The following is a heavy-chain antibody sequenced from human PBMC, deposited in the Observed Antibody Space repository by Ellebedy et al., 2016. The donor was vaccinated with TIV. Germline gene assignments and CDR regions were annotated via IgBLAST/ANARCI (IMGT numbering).Heavy chain of an antibody. CDR1: GFTFSSYW. D-gene: IGHD4-17*01. Sequence: GGSLRLSCAASGFTFSSYWMTWVRQAPGKGLEWVANINQDGSEQYYVDSVQGRFTISRDNASNSLNLQMNSVRAEDAAVYYCATDGSYGDYRSPTHAFVMWGQGTMVIVSS. CDR2: INQDGSEQ. J-gene: IGHJ3*02. V-gene: IGHV3-7*01. CDR3: ATDGSYGDYRSPTHAFVM.